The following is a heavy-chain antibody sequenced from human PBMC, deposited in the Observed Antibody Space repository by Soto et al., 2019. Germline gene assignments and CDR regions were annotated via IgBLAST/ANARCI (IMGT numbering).Heavy chain of an antibody. V-gene: IGHV4-39*01. CDR2: LYYSGST. CDR1: GASITTKNYY. J-gene: IGHJ3*02. D-gene: IGHD3-16*01. CDR3: ASYESTLMVTYDGFDM. Sequence: LQLQESGPGLVKPWETLSLTCTVSGASITTKNYYLAWVRQPPGKGLEWIGTLYYSGSTHYNPSLQSRATISVDTSKNQFSLRLGSVTAADTAQYYCASYESTLMVTYDGFDMWGPGAMVTVSS.